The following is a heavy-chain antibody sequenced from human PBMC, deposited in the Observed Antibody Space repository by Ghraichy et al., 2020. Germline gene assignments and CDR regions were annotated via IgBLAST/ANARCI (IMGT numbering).Heavy chain of an antibody. CDR3: VKDGVDY. CDR1: GFTFKNYV. CDR2: VNSNGGTT. V-gene: IGHV3-64D*06. J-gene: IGHJ4*02. Sequence: GGSLRLSCSASGFTFKNYVMYWVRQAPGEGLEYVSAVNSNGGTTYYADSVKGSFTISRDNSKNTLYLQMSSLRAEDTAVYYCVKDGVDYWGQGTLVTVSS.